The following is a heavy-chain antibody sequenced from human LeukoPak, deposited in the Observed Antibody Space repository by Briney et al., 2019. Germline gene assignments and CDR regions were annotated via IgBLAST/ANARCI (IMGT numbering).Heavy chain of an antibody. V-gene: IGHV4-39*07. Sequence: SETLSLTCTVSGGSISSSSYYWGWIRQPPGKGLEWIGSIYYSGSTYYNPSLKSRVTISVDTSKNQFSLKLSSVTAADTAVYYCASGKSIAVAGPEAFDIWGQGTMVTVSS. D-gene: IGHD6-19*01. CDR3: ASGKSIAVAGPEAFDI. CDR2: IYYSGST. J-gene: IGHJ3*02. CDR1: GGSISSSSYY.